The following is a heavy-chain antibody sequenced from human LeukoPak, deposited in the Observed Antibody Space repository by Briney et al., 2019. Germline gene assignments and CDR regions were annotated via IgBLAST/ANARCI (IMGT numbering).Heavy chain of an antibody. CDR3: ARERWELLGGLDY. Sequence: GGSLRLSCAASGFTFSSYSMNWVRQAPGKGLEWVSSISSSSSYIYYADSVKGRFTISRDNAKNSLYLQMNSLRAEDTAVYYCARERWELLGGLDYWGQGTLVTVSS. J-gene: IGHJ4*02. CDR2: ISSSSSYI. CDR1: GFTFSSYS. D-gene: IGHD1-26*01. V-gene: IGHV3-21*01.